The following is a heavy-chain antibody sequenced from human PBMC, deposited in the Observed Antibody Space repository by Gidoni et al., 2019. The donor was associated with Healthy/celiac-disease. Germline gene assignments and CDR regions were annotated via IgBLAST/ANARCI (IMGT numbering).Heavy chain of an antibody. CDR2: INHSGST. CDR3: ARGRGSYCSGGSCYSIWLDY. CDR1: GGSFSGYY. Sequence: HVQLQQWRAGLSKPPDTLSLTCAVYGGSFSGYYWSWIRQPPGKGLEWIGEINHSGSTNYNPSLKSRVTISVDTSKNQFALKLSSVTAADTAVYYCARGRGSYCSGGSCYSIWLDYWGQGTLVTVSS. V-gene: IGHV4-34*01. D-gene: IGHD2-15*01. J-gene: IGHJ4*02.